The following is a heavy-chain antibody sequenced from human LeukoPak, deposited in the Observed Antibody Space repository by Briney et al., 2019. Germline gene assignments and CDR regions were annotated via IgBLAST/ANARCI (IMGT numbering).Heavy chain of an antibody. CDR1: GFTFSSYA. CDR2: ISGSGGST. Sequence: PGGSLRLSCAASGFTFSSYAMSWVRQAPGKGLEWVSAISGSGGSTYYADSVKGRFTISRDNAKNSLYLQMNSLRAEDTAVYYCARDAAMAPYYYYGMDVWGQGTTVTVSS. CDR3: ARDAAMAPYYYYGMDV. J-gene: IGHJ6*02. D-gene: IGHD5-18*01. V-gene: IGHV3-23*01.